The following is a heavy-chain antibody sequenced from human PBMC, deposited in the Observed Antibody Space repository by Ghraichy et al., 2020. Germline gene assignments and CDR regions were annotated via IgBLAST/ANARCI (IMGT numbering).Heavy chain of an antibody. Sequence: GGSLRLSCAASGFTFSSYSMNWVRQAPGKGLEWVSSISSSSSYIYYADSVKGRFTISRDNAKNSLYLQMNSLRAEDTAVYYCARDPTPNYYDSSGYSDYWGQGTLVTVSS. D-gene: IGHD3-22*01. CDR1: GFTFSSYS. V-gene: IGHV3-21*01. J-gene: IGHJ4*02. CDR3: ARDPTPNYYDSSGYSDY. CDR2: ISSSSSYI.